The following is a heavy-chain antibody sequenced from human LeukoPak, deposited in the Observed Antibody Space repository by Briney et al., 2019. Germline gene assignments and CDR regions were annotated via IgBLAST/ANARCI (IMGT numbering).Heavy chain of an antibody. Sequence: ASVKVSCKASGYTFTGYYMHWVRQAPGQGLEWMGWINPNSGGTNYAQKFQGWVTMTRGTSISTAYMELNRLRSDDTAVYYCARGRQVDTAMVGRNWFDPWGQGTLVTVSS. CDR2: INPNSGGT. J-gene: IGHJ5*02. CDR1: GYTFTGYY. D-gene: IGHD5-18*01. V-gene: IGHV1-2*04. CDR3: ARGRQVDTAMVGRNWFDP.